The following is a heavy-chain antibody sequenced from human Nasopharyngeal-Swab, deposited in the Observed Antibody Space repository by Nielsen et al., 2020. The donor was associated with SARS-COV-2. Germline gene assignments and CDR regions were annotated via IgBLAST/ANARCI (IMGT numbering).Heavy chain of an antibody. D-gene: IGHD3-3*01. CDR2: INAGNGNT. J-gene: IGHJ6*02. CDR3: ARDYDFWSGYLYYGIDV. Sequence: ASVKVSCKASGYTFTSYAMHWVRQAPGQRLEWMGWINAGNGNTKYSQKFQGRVTITRDTSASTAYMELSSLRSEDTAVYYCARDYDFWSGYLYYGIDVWGQGTTVTVSS. V-gene: IGHV1-3*01. CDR1: GYTFTSYA.